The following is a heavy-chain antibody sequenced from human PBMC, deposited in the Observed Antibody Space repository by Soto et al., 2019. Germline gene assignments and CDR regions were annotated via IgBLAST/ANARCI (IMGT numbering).Heavy chain of an antibody. CDR2: INHSGST. D-gene: IGHD3-22*01. CDR1: GGSFSGYY. Sequence: SETLSLTCAVYGGSFSGYYWSWIRQPPGKGLEWIGEINHSGSTNYNPSLKSRVTISVDTSKNQFSLKLSSVTAADTAVYYCARGLEYYYDSSGYYYGMDVWGQGPTVTVSS. CDR3: ARGLEYYYDSSGYYYGMDV. J-gene: IGHJ6*02. V-gene: IGHV4-34*01.